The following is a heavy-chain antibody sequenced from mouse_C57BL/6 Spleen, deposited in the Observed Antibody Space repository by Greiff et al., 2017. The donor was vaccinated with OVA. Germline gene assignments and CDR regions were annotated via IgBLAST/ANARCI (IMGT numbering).Heavy chain of an antibody. J-gene: IGHJ3*01. D-gene: IGHD2-4*01. Sequence: QVQLQQSGAELVRPGSSVKLSCKASGYTFTSYWMDWVKQRPGQGLEWIGNIYPSDSEPHYNQKFKDKATLTVDKSSSTAYMQLSSLTSEDSAVYYCARIYYDYDGAWFADWGQGTLVTVSA. CDR1: GYTFTSYW. CDR2: IYPSDSEP. V-gene: IGHV1-61*01. CDR3: ARIYYDYDGAWFAD.